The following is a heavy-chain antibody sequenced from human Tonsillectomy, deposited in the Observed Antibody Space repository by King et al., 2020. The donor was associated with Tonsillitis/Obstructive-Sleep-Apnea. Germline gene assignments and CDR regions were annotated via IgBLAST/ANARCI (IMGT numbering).Heavy chain of an antibody. CDR3: TRDLGGWIDY. D-gene: IGHD3-10*01. V-gene: IGHV3-49*04. Sequence: VQLVESGGGLVQPGRSLRLSCAASGFTFGDYIMNWVRQAPGKGLEGVGFIRSKAYGGTTEYAASVKGRFTISRDDSKRIAYLQMNSLKTEDTAVYYCTRDLGGWIDYWGQGTLVTVSS. CDR1: GFTFGDYI. J-gene: IGHJ4*02. CDR2: IRSKAYGGTT.